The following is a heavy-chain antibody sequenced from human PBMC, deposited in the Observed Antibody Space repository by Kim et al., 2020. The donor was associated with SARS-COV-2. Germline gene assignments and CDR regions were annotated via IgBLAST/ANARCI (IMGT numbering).Heavy chain of an antibody. J-gene: IGHJ6*02. CDR1: GFTFSTYA. V-gene: IGHV3-23*01. CDR2: INGGGGNT. Sequence: GGSLRLSCAASGFTFSTYAMSWVRQAPGKGLEWVSTINGGGGNTYYADSVKGRFTISRDNSKKTLFLQMSSLRAEDSAVYYCAKVEQWLGNNYYGMDVWGQGTTVTVSS. D-gene: IGHD6-19*01. CDR3: AKVEQWLGNNYYGMDV.